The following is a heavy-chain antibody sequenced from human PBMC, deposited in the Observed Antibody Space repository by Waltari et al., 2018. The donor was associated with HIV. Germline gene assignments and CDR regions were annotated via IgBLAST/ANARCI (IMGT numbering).Heavy chain of an antibody. V-gene: IGHV1-8*01. CDR3: ARVYYDSSGYYGAAGY. CDR2: MNPNVGNT. CDR1: GYTFTSYD. D-gene: IGHD3-22*01. Sequence: QVQLVQSGAEVKKPGASVKVSCKASGYTFTSYDINWVRQATGQGLEWRGWMNPNVGNTGYAQKFQGRVTMTRNTSISTAFMEVSSLRSEDTAVYYCARVYYDSSGYYGAAGYWGQGTLVTVSS. J-gene: IGHJ4*02.